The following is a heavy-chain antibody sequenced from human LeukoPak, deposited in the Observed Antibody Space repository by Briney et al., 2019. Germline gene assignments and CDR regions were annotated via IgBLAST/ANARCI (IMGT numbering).Heavy chain of an antibody. CDR1: GFTFSSYT. J-gene: IGHJ3*02. CDR3: ARDLSSGWPDAFDI. Sequence: GGSLRLSCAASGFTFSSYTINWVRQAPGKGLEWVSSISSSSNYIYYADSVKGRFTISRDNAKNSLYLQMNSLRAEDTAVYYCARDLSSGWPDAFDIWGQGTMVTVSS. D-gene: IGHD6-19*01. CDR2: ISSSSNYI. V-gene: IGHV3-21*01.